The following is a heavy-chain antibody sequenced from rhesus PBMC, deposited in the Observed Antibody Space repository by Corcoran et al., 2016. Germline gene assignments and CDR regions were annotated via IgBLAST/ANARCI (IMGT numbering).Heavy chain of an antibody. CDR2: IRWRCGST. Sequence: EVQLVESGGGVVQPGGSLRLSCAASGFTFDYYAMPLVRRAPGKGLEWVSCIRWRCGSTDYAESGKGQFTLSRDKAKNSLYLQMGSLRAEDTALYYCARESGSGYFDYWGQGVLVTVSS. J-gene: IGHJ4*01. CDR3: ARESGSGYFDY. D-gene: IGHD2-33*01. V-gene: IGHV3-201*01. CDR1: GFTFDYYA.